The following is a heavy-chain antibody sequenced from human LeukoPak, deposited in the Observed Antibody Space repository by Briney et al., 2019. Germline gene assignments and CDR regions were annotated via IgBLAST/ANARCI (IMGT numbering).Heavy chain of an antibody. J-gene: IGHJ4*02. V-gene: IGHV1-2*02. CDR3: ARRGYDYIYDY. Sequence: ASVKVSCKASGYTFTDFYMHWVRQAPGQGLEWMAWISPGSGDSDNAQRFRGRVIMTRDTSVNTVYLELSSLRSDDTAIYYCARRGYDYIYDYWGQGTLVTVSS. D-gene: IGHD4-11*01. CDR2: ISPGSGDS. CDR1: GYTFTDFY.